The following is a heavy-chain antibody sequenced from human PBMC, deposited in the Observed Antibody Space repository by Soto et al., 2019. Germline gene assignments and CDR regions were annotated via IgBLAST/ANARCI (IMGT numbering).Heavy chain of an antibody. J-gene: IGHJ5*01. CDR2: IHNSGSA. CDR1: GDPISNYY. CDR3: ARLHCSGTSCNGRYFDS. D-gene: IGHD2-2*01. V-gene: IGHV4-59*01. Sequence: SETLSLTCTVSGDPISNYYWSWMRQPPGKGLEWIGHIHNSGSAKYNDSLKSRVTISADTSKSQLSLKLSSVTAADTAVYYCARLHCSGTSCNGRYFDSWGQGTLVTVSS.